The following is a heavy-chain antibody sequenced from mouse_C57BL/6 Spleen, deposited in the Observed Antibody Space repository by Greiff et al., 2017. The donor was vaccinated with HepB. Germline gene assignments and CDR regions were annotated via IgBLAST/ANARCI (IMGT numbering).Heavy chain of an antibody. Sequence: QVQLKQPGAELVKPGASVKLSCKASGYTFTSYWMHWVKQRPGRGLEWIGRIDPNSGGTKYNEKFKSKATLTVDKPSSTASMQLSSLTSEDSAVYYCARDGYFLAYWGQGTLVTVSA. V-gene: IGHV1-72*01. J-gene: IGHJ3*01. D-gene: IGHD2-14*01. CDR1: GYTFTSYW. CDR3: ARDGYFLAY. CDR2: IDPNSGGT.